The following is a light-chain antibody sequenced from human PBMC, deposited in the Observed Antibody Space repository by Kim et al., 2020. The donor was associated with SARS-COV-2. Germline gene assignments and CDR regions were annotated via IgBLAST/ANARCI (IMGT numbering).Light chain of an antibody. CDR3: QQYHNYPFT. Sequence: AAIGETGTITGRASEVINTYLAWRQQKPGKAPKSLIYGASSLDSGVPSKFSGSGSGTDFTLTISSLQPEDFATYYCQQYHNYPFTFGQGTRLEIK. V-gene: IGKV1-16*02. CDR1: EVINTY. CDR2: GAS. J-gene: IGKJ5*01.